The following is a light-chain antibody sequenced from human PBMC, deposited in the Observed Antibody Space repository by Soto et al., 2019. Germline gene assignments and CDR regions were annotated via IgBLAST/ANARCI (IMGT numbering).Light chain of an antibody. V-gene: IGKV1-13*02. J-gene: IGKJ1*01. CDR1: QAITNN. CDR3: QQYGSYWT. CDR2: DAS. Sequence: IHLTQSPSSLSASVGDRVTITCRASQAITNNLAWYQQKPGEAPKLLIYDASSLESGVPSRFSGTGSGTEFTLIISSLQPDDFATYYCQQYGSYWTCGQGTKGDIK.